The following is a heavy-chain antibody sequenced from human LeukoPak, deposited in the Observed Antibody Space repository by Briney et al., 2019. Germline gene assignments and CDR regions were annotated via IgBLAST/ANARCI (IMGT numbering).Heavy chain of an antibody. V-gene: IGHV4-34*01. D-gene: IGHD3-3*01. CDR3: ARENTEYYDFWSGYSPSYYYYGMDV. Sequence: PSETLSLTCAVYGGSFSGYYWSWIRQPPGKGLEWIGEINHSGSTNYNPSLKSRVTISVDTSKNQFSLKLSSATAADTAVYYCARENTEYYDFWSGYSPSYYYYGMDVWGQGTTVTVSS. CDR2: INHSGST. CDR1: GGSFSGYY. J-gene: IGHJ6*02.